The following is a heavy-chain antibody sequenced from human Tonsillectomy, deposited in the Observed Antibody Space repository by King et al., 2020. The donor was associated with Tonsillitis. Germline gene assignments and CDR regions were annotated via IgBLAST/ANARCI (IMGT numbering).Heavy chain of an antibody. CDR3: AKDHGKGYCTNGVCYNFDY. V-gene: IGHV3-23*04. D-gene: IGHD2-8*01. CDR1: GFTFSSYA. J-gene: IGHJ4*02. CDR2: LIGSGVST. Sequence: VQLVESGGGLVQPGGSLRLSCAASGFTFSSYAMSWVRQAPGKGLEWVSGLIGSGVSTYYADSGTGRFTISRDNSKNTLYLQMKSLRAEDTAVYYCAKDHGKGYCTNGVCYNFDYWGPGTLVTVSS.